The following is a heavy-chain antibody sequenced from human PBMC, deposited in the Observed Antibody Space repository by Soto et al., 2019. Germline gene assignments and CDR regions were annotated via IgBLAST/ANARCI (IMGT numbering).Heavy chain of an antibody. CDR3: ASVPPVDLP. J-gene: IGHJ4*02. CDR2: IKQDGSEK. V-gene: IGHV3-7*03. D-gene: IGHD5-12*01. CDR1: GFTFSSYW. Sequence: LRLSCAASGFTFSSYWMSWVRQAPGKGLEWVANIKQDGSEKYYVDSVRGRFTISRDNAKNSLYLQMNSLRAEDTAVYYCASVPPVDLPWGQGTLVTVSS.